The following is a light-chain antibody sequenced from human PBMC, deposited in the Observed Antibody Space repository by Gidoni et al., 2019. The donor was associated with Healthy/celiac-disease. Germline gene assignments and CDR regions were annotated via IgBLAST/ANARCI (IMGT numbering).Light chain of an antibody. Sequence: EIVLTQSPDPLSFSQGERATLSCRASQSVSSIYLAWYQQKPGQAPRLLLYGASSRATGIPDRFSGSGSGTDFTLTISRMEPEDFAVYYCQQYGSSPMCSFXXXTKLEIK. CDR1: QSVSSIY. J-gene: IGKJ2*04. V-gene: IGKV3-20*01. CDR3: QQYGSSPMCS. CDR2: GAS.